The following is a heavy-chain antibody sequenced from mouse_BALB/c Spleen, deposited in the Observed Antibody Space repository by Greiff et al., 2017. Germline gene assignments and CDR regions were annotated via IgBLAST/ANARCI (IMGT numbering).Heavy chain of an antibody. Sequence: QVQLKQPGAELVKPGASVKLSCKASGYTFTSYWMHWVKQRPGQGLEWIGEINPSNGRTNYNEKFKSKATLTVDKSSSTAYMQLSSLTSEDSAVYYCARPYGSSYDYFDYWGQGTTLTVSS. V-gene: IGHV1S81*02. CDR2: INPSNGRT. J-gene: IGHJ2*01. CDR1: GYTFTSYW. CDR3: ARPYGSSYDYFDY. D-gene: IGHD1-1*01.